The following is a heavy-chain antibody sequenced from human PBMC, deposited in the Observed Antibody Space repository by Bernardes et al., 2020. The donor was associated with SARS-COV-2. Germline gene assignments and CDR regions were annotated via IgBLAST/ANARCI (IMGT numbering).Heavy chain of an antibody. Sequence: GSLRLSCAASGFTFSSYAMSWVRQAPGKGLEWVSAISGSGGSTYYADSVKGRFTISRDNSKNTLYLQMNSLRAEDTAVYYCAKGVYYGDYAIAYFDYWGQGTLVTVSS. D-gene: IGHD4-17*01. J-gene: IGHJ4*02. CDR1: GFTFSSYA. CDR3: AKGVYYGDYAIAYFDY. V-gene: IGHV3-23*01. CDR2: ISGSGGST.